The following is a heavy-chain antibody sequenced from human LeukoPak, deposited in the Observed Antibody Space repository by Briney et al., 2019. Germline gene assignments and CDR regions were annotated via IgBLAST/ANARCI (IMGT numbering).Heavy chain of an antibody. Sequence: AGGSLRLSCAASGFTFSSYAMSWVRQAPGKGLEWVSAISGSGGSTYYADSVKGRFTISRDNSKNTLYLQMNSLRAEDTAVYYCARDLPAYDSGLFDPWGQGTLVTVSS. D-gene: IGHD3-10*01. CDR1: GFTFSSYA. J-gene: IGHJ5*02. V-gene: IGHV3-23*01. CDR3: ARDLPAYDSGLFDP. CDR2: ISGSGGST.